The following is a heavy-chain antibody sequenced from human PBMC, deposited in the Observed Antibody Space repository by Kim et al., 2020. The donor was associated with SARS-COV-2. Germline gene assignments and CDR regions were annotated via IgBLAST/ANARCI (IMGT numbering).Heavy chain of an antibody. CDR3: ARYYYGSGSYGYYFDY. CDR2: IKQDGSEK. J-gene: IGHJ4*01. D-gene: IGHD3-10*01. V-gene: IGHV3-7*01. Sequence: GGSLRLSCAASGFTFSSYWMSWVRQAPGKGLEWVANIKQDGSEKYYVDSVKGPFTISRDNANNSLYLQINSLIAADTAVYYCARYYYGSGSYGYYFDYWG. CDR1: GFTFSSYW.